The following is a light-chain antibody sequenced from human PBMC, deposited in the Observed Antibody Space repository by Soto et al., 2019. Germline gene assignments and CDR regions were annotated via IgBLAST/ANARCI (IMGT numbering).Light chain of an antibody. Sequence: DIQMTQSPSTLSASVGAGVTITCRASQSIAIWLAWYQQKPGKAPNLLIYDASTLESGVPSRFSGSRSGTEFTLTISSLQPDDFATYYCQHYNSYSEAFGQGTKVDI. CDR2: DAS. CDR1: QSIAIW. J-gene: IGKJ1*01. V-gene: IGKV1-5*01. CDR3: QHYNSYSEA.